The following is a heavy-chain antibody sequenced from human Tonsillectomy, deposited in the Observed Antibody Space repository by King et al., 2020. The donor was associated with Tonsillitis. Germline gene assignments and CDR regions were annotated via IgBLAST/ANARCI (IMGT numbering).Heavy chain of an antibody. J-gene: IGHJ4*02. CDR1: GFTFNNYA. V-gene: IGHV3-30*04. Sequence: VQLVESGGGVVQPGRSLRLSCAASGFTFNNYAMHWVRQAPGKGLEWVAIISYDGSNKYYADSVKGRFTISRDNSKNTLYLQMNSLRAEDTALYYCAQPDSSGPIGGALFDSWGQGTLVTVSS. CDR3: AQPDSSGPIGGALFDS. CDR2: ISYDGSNK. D-gene: IGHD3-22*01.